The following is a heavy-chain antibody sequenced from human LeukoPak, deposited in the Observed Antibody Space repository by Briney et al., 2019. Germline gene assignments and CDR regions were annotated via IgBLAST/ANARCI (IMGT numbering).Heavy chain of an antibody. V-gene: IGHV3-21*01. CDR2: ITSSSSYI. D-gene: IGHD3-10*02. CDR3: AELGITMIGGV. Sequence: GGSLRLSCAASGFTFSSYTMNWVRQAPGKGLGGVSSITSSSSYIYYADSVKGRFTISRDNAKNSLCLQMNSLRAEDTAVYYCAELGITMIGGVWGKGTTVTISS. CDR1: GFTFSSYT. J-gene: IGHJ6*04.